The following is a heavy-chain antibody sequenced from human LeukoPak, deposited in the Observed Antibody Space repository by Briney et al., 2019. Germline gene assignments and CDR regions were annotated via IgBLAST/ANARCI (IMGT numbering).Heavy chain of an antibody. D-gene: IGHD6-19*01. V-gene: IGHV4-31*02. CDR1: GGSISSGGYY. CDR2: IYYSGST. J-gene: IGHJ5*02. CDR3: ARVIAVTGMAHWFDP. Sequence: PSQTLSLTCTVSGGSISSGGYYWSWIRQHPGKGLEWIGYIYYSGSTYYNPSLKSRVTISVDTSKNQFTLKLSSVTAADTAVYYCARVIAVTGMAHWFDPWGQRTLVTVSS.